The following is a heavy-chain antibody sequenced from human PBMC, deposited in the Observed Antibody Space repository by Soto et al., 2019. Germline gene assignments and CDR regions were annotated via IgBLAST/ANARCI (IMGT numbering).Heavy chain of an antibody. D-gene: IGHD3-10*01. CDR2: ISGSAGST. J-gene: IGHJ3*02. CDR1: GXXXSTYX. CDR3: AKDGGVRGLNDAFDI. V-gene: IGHV3-23*01. Sequence: EVQLLESGGGLVQPGGSLRLSXAXSGXXXSTYXMSWVRQAPGKGLEWVSTISGSAGSTKYADSVKGRFTISRDNSKNTLYLQMNSLRAEDTAVFYCAKDGGVRGLNDAFDIWGQGTMVTVSS.